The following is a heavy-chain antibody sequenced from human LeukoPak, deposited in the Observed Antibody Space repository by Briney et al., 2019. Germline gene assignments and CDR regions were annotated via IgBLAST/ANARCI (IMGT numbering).Heavy chain of an antibody. J-gene: IGHJ3*02. D-gene: IGHD5-18*01. CDR1: GFSFTNSA. CDR3: AAGYIGGAMVTNAFDI. V-gene: IGHV1-58*01. CDR2: IVVGSGNT. Sequence: SVKVSCKASGFSFTNSAVQWVRQARGQGLEWIAWIVVGSGNTIYVQKFQERVTITRDMSTSTAYMELSSLRSEDTAVYYCAAGYIGGAMVTNAFDIWGQGTMVTVSS.